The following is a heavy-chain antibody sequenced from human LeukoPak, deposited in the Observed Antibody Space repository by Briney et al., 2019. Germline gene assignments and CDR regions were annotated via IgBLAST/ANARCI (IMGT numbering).Heavy chain of an antibody. Sequence: PGGSLRLSCAASGFTFSSYWMSWVRQAPGRGLEWVANIKQDGSMKQYVDSVRGRFTISGDKAKNSLYLQMNSLRVEDTAVYYCARDYKYAFDNWGQGTLVTVSS. CDR3: ARDYKYAFDN. CDR2: IKQDGSMK. CDR1: GFTFSSYW. J-gene: IGHJ4*02. D-gene: IGHD5-24*01. V-gene: IGHV3-7*01.